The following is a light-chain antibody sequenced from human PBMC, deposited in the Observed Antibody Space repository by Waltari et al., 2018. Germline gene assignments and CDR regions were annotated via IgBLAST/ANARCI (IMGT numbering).Light chain of an antibody. J-gene: IGKJ2*01. Sequence: EIVLTQSQATLSLSPGERATLPCSASQSVSSYLAWYQQKPGQAPRLLIYDASNRATGIPARFSGSGSGTDFTLTISSLEPEDFAVYYCQQRSNWLYTFGQGTKLEIK. CDR2: DAS. CDR3: QQRSNWLYT. CDR1: QSVSSY. V-gene: IGKV3-11*01.